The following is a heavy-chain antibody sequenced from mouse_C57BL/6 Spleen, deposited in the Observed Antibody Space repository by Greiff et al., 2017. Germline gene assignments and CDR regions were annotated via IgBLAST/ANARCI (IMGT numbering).Heavy chain of an antibody. Sequence: QVQLQQSGPELVKPGASVKISCKASGYAFSSSWMNWVKQRPGKGLEWIGRIYPGDGDTNYNGKFKGKATLTADKSSSTAYMQLSSLTSEVSAVYFGARGWGYWGQGTTLTVSS. V-gene: IGHV1-82*01. J-gene: IGHJ2*01. CDR1: GYAFSSSW. CDR3: ARGWGY. CDR2: IYPGDGDT.